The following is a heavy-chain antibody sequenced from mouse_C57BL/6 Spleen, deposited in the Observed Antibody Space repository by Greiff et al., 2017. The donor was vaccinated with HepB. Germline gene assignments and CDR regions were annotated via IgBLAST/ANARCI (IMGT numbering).Heavy chain of an antibody. V-gene: IGHV8-12*01. J-gene: IGHJ1*03. CDR3: ARGVGSSYDWYFDV. D-gene: IGHD1-1*01. Sequence: QVTLKESGPGILQSSQTLSLTCSFSGFSLSTSGMGVSWIRQPSGKGLEWLAHIYWDDDKRYNPSLKSRLTISKDTSRNQVFLKITSVDTADTATYYCARGVGSSYDWYFDVWGTGTTVTVSS. CDR2: IYWDDDK. CDR1: GFSLSTSGMG.